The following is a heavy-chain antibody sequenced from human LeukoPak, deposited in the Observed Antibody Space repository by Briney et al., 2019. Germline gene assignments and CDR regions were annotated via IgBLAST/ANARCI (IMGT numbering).Heavy chain of an antibody. V-gene: IGHV1-46*01. D-gene: IGHD2-15*01. CDR3: ARVNCSGGSCYPELDY. CDR2: INPSGGST. CDR1: GYTFTSYY. J-gene: IGHJ4*02. Sequence: ASVKVSCKASGYTFTSYYMHWVQQAPGQGLEWMGIINPSGGSTSYAQKFQGRVTMTRDTSTSTVYMELSSLRSEDTAVYYCARVNCSGGSCYPELDYWGQGTLVTVSS.